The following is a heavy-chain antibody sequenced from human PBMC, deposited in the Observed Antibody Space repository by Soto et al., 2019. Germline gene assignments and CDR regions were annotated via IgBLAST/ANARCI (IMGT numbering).Heavy chain of an antibody. J-gene: IGHJ5*02. V-gene: IGHV1-8*01. CDR2: MNPNTGNT. CDR3: VRRVASGHRSWFDP. Sequence: QVELVQSGAEVKKPGASLKVSCQASEDTFTHYHINWVRQATGQGLEWMGLMNPNTGNTDYALKFQGRVTMTRDTSTRTVYMELSSLRSDDTAVYYCVRRVASGHRSWFDPWGQGTLVTVSS. D-gene: IGHD2-21*01. CDR1: EDTFTHYH.